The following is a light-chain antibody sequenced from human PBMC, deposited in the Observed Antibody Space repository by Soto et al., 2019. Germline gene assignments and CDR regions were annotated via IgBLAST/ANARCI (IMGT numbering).Light chain of an antibody. J-gene: IGKJ1*01. CDR2: KAS. V-gene: IGKV1-5*03. CDR1: QSISSW. Sequence: DIQMTQSPSTLSASVGDRVTITCRASQSISSWLAWYQQKPGKAPKLLIYKASSLGSGVPSRFSGSGSGIEFTLTISSLQPDDFATYYCQQSDSYSGTFGQGTKVEIK. CDR3: QQSDSYSGT.